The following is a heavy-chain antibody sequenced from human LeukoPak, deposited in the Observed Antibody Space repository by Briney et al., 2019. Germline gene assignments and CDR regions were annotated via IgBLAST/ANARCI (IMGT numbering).Heavy chain of an antibody. CDR1: GGSVSSGSYY. Sequence: PSETLSLTCTVSGGSVSSGSYYWSWIRQPPGKGLEWIGYIYYSGSTNYNSSLKSRVTISVDTSKNQFSLKLSSVTAADTAVYYCARDVGYYDSSGYTRYYGMDVWGQGTTVTVSS. CDR3: ARDVGYYDSSGYTRYYGMDV. CDR2: IYYSGST. J-gene: IGHJ6*02. D-gene: IGHD3-22*01. V-gene: IGHV4-61*01.